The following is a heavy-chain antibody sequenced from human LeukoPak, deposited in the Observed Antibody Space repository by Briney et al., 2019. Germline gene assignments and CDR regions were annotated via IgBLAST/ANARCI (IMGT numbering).Heavy chain of an antibody. V-gene: IGHV4-30-2*01. J-gene: IGHJ5*02. CDR2: IYHSGST. CDR1: GGSISSGGYS. D-gene: IGHD3-10*01. CDR3: ARGLQLLWFGELYLARFDP. Sequence: PSQTLSLTCAVSGGSISSGGYSWSWIRQPPGKGLEWIGYIYHSGSTYYNPSLKSRVTISVDTSKNQFSLKLSSVTAADTAVYYCARGLQLLWFGELYLARFDPWGQGTLVTVSS.